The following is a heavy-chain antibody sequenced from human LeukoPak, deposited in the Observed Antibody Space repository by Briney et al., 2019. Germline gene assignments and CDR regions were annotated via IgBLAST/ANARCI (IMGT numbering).Heavy chain of an antibody. CDR1: GGSISSSSYY. J-gene: IGHJ3*02. V-gene: IGHV4-39*07. CDR3: ARAMIVVGYAFDI. D-gene: IGHD3-22*01. Sequence: SETLSLTCTVSGGSISSSSYYWGWIRQPPGKGLEWIGSIYYSGGTYYNPSLKSRVTISVDTSKNQFSLKLSSVTAADTAVYYCARAMIVVGYAFDIWGQGTMVTVSS. CDR2: IYYSGGT.